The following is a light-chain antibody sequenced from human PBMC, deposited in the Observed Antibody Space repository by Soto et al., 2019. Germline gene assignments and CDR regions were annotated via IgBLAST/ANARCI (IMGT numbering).Light chain of an antibody. Sequence: EIVMTQSPATLSVSPGESATLSCRASQSIRSTLAWYQQQPGQAPRLLIYGASTRVSDVPDRFSGSGSGTEFTLTISSLQSEDSAIYFCQEYTSWPRTFGHGTKVEIK. CDR2: GAS. V-gene: IGKV3-15*01. CDR3: QEYTSWPRT. J-gene: IGKJ1*01. CDR1: QSIRST.